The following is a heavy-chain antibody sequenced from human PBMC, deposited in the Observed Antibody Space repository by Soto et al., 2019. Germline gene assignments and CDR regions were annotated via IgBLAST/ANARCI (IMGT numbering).Heavy chain of an antibody. CDR2: ISSSTTTI. Sequence: GGSLRLSCTASGFTFSNFNINWVRQAPGKGLEWISYISSSTTTIFYADSVKGRFTISRDNSKNTLYLQMNSLRAEDTAVYYCARDGFVAADGTLDYWGQGTLVTVSS. V-gene: IGHV3-48*01. CDR3: ARDGFVAADGTLDY. CDR1: GFTFSNFN. D-gene: IGHD6-13*01. J-gene: IGHJ4*02.